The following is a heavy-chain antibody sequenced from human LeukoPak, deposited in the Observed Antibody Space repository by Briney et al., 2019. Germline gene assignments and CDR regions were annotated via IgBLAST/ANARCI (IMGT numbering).Heavy chain of an antibody. V-gene: IGHV3-49*04. CDR1: GFTFGDYV. D-gene: IGHD1-7*01. CDR3: TRDVNWNFEF. Sequence: GGSLRLSCTTSGFTFGDYVINWVRQAPGKGLEWVGFIRSEANGATTEYAASVKGRFTITRDGSKSIAYLQMSSLKTEDTAVYYCTRDVNWNFEFGGQGTLVTVSS. CDR2: IRSEANGATT. J-gene: IGHJ4*02.